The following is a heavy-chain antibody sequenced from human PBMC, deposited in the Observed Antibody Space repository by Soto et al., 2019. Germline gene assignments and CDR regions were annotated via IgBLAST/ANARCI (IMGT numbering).Heavy chain of an antibody. J-gene: IGHJ4*02. V-gene: IGHV4-59*01. Sequence: SETLSLTCTTSGGSISVYYWSWVRQPPGHELEWIGYIYASGSPYYNPSLRSRVTISADTSKNQISLKLTSPTAADTAVYYCARGVGSSPPRYWGRGTLVTVSS. CDR3: ARGVGSSPPRY. D-gene: IGHD1-26*01. CDR2: IYASGSP. CDR1: GGSISVYY.